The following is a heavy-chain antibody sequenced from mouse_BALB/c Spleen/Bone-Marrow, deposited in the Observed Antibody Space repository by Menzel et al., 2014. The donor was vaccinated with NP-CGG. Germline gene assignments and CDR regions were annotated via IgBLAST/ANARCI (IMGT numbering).Heavy chain of an antibody. V-gene: IGHV2-5-1*01. CDR1: GFLLTSYG. J-gene: IGHJ2*01. Sequence: QVELKESGPSLVPPSHGLSISCTVSGFLLTSYGVHWVCQSPGKGLEWLGVIWRGGSTDYNAAFMSRLSITKDNSKSQVFFKMNSLQADDTAIYYCAKNYGNYYFDYWGQGTTLTVSS. CDR3: AKNYGNYYFDY. CDR2: IWRGGST. D-gene: IGHD2-1*01.